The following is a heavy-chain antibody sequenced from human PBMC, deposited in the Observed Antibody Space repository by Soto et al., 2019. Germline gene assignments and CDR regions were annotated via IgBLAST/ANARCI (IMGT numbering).Heavy chain of an antibody. CDR2: IWFDGSEE. D-gene: IGHD3-3*01. J-gene: IGHJ4*02. V-gene: IGHV3-33*06. CDR3: AKEFWSGPFDY. CDR1: GFTFRAYG. Sequence: GGSLRLSCAASGFTFRAYGMHWVRQAPGKGLEWVAVIWFDGSEEYYADSVKGRFTVSRDNSKNTLYLQVNSLRAEDTAVYYCAKEFWSGPFDYWGQGTLVTVSS.